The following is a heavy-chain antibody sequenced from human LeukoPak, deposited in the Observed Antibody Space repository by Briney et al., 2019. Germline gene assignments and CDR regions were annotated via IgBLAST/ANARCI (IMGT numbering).Heavy chain of an antibody. D-gene: IGHD3-22*01. Sequence: GASVKVSCKASGGTFSSYAISWVRQAPGQGLEWMGGIIPIFGTANYAQKFQGRVTITADGSTSTAYMELSSLRSEDTAVYYCARYYYDSSGYYSAEYFQHWGQGTLVTVSS. CDR3: ARYYYDSSGYYSAEYFQH. J-gene: IGHJ1*01. CDR2: IIPIFGTA. V-gene: IGHV1-69*13. CDR1: GGTFSSYA.